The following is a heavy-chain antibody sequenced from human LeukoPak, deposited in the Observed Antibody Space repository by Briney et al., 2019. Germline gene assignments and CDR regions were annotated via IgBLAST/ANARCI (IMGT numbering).Heavy chain of an antibody. CDR2: IKQDGSEE. V-gene: IGHV3-7*01. J-gene: IGHJ6*03. D-gene: IGHD5-12*01. Sequence: GGSLRLSCVASGFTFNRCWMSWVRQAPGKGLEWVANIKQDGSEENYVDSVRGRFTISRDNAKNSLYLQVNSLRAEDSALYYCVRDRDSGYDSLYYYYYMDVWGRGTTVTVSS. CDR1: GFTFNRCW. CDR3: VRDRDSGYDSLYYYYYMDV.